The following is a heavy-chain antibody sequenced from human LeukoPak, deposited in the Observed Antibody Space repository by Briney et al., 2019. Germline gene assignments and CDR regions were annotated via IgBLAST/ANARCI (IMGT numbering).Heavy chain of an antibody. CDR1: GYTFTSYG. CDR3: ARDLSYDFWSGYLNDAFDI. V-gene: IGHV1-18*01. Sequence: EASVKVSCKASGYTFTSYGISWVRQAPGQGLEWMGWISAYNGNTNYAQKLQGRVTMTTDTSTSTAYMELRSLRSDDTAVYYCARDLSYDFWSGYLNDAFDIWGQGTMVTVSS. D-gene: IGHD3-3*01. CDR2: ISAYNGNT. J-gene: IGHJ3*02.